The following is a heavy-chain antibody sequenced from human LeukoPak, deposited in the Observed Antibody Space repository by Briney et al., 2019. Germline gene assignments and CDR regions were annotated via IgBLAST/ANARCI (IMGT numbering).Heavy chain of an antibody. J-gene: IGHJ6*02. D-gene: IGHD6-13*01. CDR3: ARGGIAAAGTIEDYYYYGMDV. CDR2: IIPILGTA. V-gene: IGHV1-69*04. Sequence: SVKVSCKASGGTFSSYAISWVRQAPGQGLEWMGRIIPILGTANYAQKFQGRVTITADKSTSTAYMELSSLRSEDTAVYYCARGGIAAAGTIEDYYYYGMDVWGQGTTVTVSS. CDR1: GGTFSSYA.